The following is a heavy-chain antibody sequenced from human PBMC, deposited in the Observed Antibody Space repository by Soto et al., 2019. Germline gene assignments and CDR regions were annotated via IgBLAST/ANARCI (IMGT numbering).Heavy chain of an antibody. D-gene: IGHD3-10*01. J-gene: IGHJ6*02. CDR1: GGSISSYS. V-gene: IGHV4-59*01. CDR2: IYYSGST. Sequence: PSETLSLTCTVSGGSISSYSWSWIRQPPGKGLEWIGCIYYSGSTNYNPSLKSRVTISVDTSKSQFSLKLSSVTAADTAVYYCARLLNLDRAYGMDVWGQGTTVTVFS. CDR3: ARLLNLDRAYGMDV.